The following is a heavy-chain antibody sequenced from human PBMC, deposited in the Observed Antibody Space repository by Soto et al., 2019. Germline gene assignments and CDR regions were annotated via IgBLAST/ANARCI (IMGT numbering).Heavy chain of an antibody. CDR2: IKPSAGGGAT. CDR1: GFSFIEPW. V-gene: IGHV3-15*07. Sequence: EVQLVESAGGLVKPGGSLRLSCVASGFSFIEPWLNWVRQAPGGGLEWVGRIKPSAGGGATDYAAPVQGRFTISRDDSKNALYLHMNSLRTEDTAIYYCTTGSVEGIWGQGTTVTVSS. D-gene: IGHD2-15*01. CDR3: TTGSVEGI. J-gene: IGHJ6*02.